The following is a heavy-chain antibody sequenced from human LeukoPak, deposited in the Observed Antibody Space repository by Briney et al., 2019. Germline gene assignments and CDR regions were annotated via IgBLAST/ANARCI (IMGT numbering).Heavy chain of an antibody. CDR1: GFTFSSSE. V-gene: IGHV3-48*03. CDR3: ARDRTMDV. CDR2: ISSSARRM. Sequence: GGSLRLSCAASGFTFSSSEMNWVRQAPGKGLEWVSFISSSARRMYYADSVKGRFTISRDNARNSLYLQMNSLRAEDTAVYYCARDRTMDVWGQGTTVSVSS. J-gene: IGHJ6*02.